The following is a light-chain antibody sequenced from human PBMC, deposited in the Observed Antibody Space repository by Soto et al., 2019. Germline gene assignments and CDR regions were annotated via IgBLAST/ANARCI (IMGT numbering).Light chain of an antibody. CDR3: QQYNNWPPIT. CDR2: GAS. CDR1: QNVSSN. Sequence: EIVLPQSPVTLSLSPGARSTLSCRARQNVSSNLAWYQQKPGQAPRLLIYGASTRATGIPARFSGSGSGTEFALTISSLQSEDFAVYYCQQYNNWPPITFGQGTRLEIK. J-gene: IGKJ5*01. V-gene: IGKV3-15*01.